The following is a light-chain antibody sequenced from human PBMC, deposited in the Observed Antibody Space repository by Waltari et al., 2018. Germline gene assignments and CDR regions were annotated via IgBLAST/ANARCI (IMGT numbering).Light chain of an antibody. CDR1: QSLLHSNGHNY. V-gene: IGKV2-28*01. Sequence: DIVMTQSPLSLPVTPGEPASISCRASQSLLHSNGHNYLDWYVQKPGQSPQLLIYLGSNRASGVPGRFNGSGSGTDFTLKISRVEAEDVGIYYCMQALQTRRFGPGTKVDIK. CDR2: LGS. J-gene: IGKJ3*01. CDR3: MQALQTRR.